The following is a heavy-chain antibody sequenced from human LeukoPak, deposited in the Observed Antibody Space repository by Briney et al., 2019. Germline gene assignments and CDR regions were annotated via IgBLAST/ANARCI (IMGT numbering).Heavy chain of an antibody. CDR3: ARGLYYYDSSGFQTRDDAFDI. V-gene: IGHV4-34*01. CDR1: GGSFSGYY. D-gene: IGHD3-22*01. J-gene: IGHJ3*02. Sequence: SETLSLTCAVYGGSFSGYYWSWIRQPPGKGLEWMGEINHSGSTNYNPSLKSRVIISVDTSKNQFSLKLSSVTAADTAVYYCARGLYYYDSSGFQTRDDAFDIWGQGTMVTVSS. CDR2: INHSGST.